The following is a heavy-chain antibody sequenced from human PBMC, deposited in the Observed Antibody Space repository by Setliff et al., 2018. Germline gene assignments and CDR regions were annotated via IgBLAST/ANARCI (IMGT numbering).Heavy chain of an antibody. D-gene: IGHD1-26*01. CDR1: GGSISSYY. CDR2: IHISGSA. V-gene: IGHV4-4*08. Sequence: PSETLSLTCTVSGGSISSYYWSWIRQPPGKGLEWIGYIHISGSANYNPSLKSRVTISVDTSKNQFSLKLSSVTAADTAVYYCARSPSSGAYWNPRPFYSDYWARGTLVTVSS. CDR3: ARSPSSGAYWNPRPFYSDY. J-gene: IGHJ4*02.